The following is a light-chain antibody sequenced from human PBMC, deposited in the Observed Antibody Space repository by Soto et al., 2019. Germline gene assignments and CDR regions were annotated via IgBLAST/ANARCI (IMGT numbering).Light chain of an antibody. CDR3: QQRSNWPPVT. CDR1: QSVSSY. V-gene: IGKV3-11*01. CDR2: DAS. Sequence: EIVLTQSPATLSLSPGERATLSCTASQSVSSYLAWYQQNPGQAPRLLIYDASNRATGIPARFSGSGSGTDFTLPISSLEPEDLAIYYCQQRSNWPPVTFGGGTKVEIK. J-gene: IGKJ4*01.